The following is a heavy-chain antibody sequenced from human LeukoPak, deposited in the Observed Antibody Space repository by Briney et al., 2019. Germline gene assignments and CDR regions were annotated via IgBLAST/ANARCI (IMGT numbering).Heavy chain of an antibody. D-gene: IGHD4-17*01. V-gene: IGHV3-21*01. J-gene: IGHJ2*01. Sequence: GGSLRLSYAASGFTFSSYSMNWVRQAPGKGLEWVSSISSSSSYIYYADSVKGRFTISRDNAKNSLYLQMNSLRAEDTAVYYCARDSDYGYWYFDLWGRGTLVTVSS. CDR3: ARDSDYGYWYFDL. CDR2: ISSSSSYI. CDR1: GFTFSSYS.